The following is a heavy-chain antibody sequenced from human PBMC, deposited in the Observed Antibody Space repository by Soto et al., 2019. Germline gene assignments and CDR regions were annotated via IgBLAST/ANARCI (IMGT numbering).Heavy chain of an antibody. CDR3: AKDRIAVAAFLDY. D-gene: IGHD6-19*01. CDR2: ISYDGSNK. CDR1: GFTFSSYG. Sequence: GGSLRLSCAASGFTFSSYGMHWVRQAPGKGLEWVAVISYDGSNKYYADSVKGRFTISRDNSKNTLYLQMNSLRAEDTAVYYCAKDRIAVAAFLDYWGQGTLVTVSS. J-gene: IGHJ4*02. V-gene: IGHV3-30*18.